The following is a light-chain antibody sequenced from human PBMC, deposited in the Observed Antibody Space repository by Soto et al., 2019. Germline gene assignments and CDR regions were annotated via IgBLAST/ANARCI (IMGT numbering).Light chain of an antibody. J-gene: IGLJ1*01. Sequence: QPASVSGSPGQSITISCTGTSSDVGGYNSVSWYQQHPGIAPKLMIYEVSNRPSGVSNRFSGSKSGNTASLTISGLQAEDEAEYYCSSYTSSSILYVFGTGTKLTVL. CDR1: SSDVGGYNS. CDR3: SSYTSSSILYV. V-gene: IGLV2-14*01. CDR2: EVS.